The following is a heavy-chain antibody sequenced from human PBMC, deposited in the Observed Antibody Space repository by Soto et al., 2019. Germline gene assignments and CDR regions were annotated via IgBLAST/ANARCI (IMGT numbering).Heavy chain of an antibody. J-gene: IGHJ6*02. CDR2: ISAYNGNT. CDR1: GYTFTSYC. Sequence: ASVNVSCKASGYTFTSYCSNWVRQAPGQGLERMGWISAYNGNTNYAQKLQGRVTMTTDTSTSTAYMELRSLRSDDTAVYYCARESDRLYYDFWSGYYRDYYYGMDVWGQGTTVTVSS. D-gene: IGHD3-3*01. V-gene: IGHV1-18*04. CDR3: ARESDRLYYDFWSGYYRDYYYGMDV.